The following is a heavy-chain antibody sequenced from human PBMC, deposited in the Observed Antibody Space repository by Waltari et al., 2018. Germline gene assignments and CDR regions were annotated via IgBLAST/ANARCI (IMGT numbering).Heavy chain of an antibody. CDR2: IGGSGGDT. D-gene: IGHD3-16*01. CDR3: AKDAERPWGAFEI. Sequence: EVQLLESGGGLVQPGGSLRLSCVTSGFTLSHYGMSWVRQAPGRGLEWVSTIGGSGGDTYYPESVRGRFIISRDNSQNTLYVQMNILRDEDTAVYYCAKDAERPWGAFEIRGQGTMVTVSS. J-gene: IGHJ3*02. V-gene: IGHV3-23*01. CDR1: GFTLSHYG.